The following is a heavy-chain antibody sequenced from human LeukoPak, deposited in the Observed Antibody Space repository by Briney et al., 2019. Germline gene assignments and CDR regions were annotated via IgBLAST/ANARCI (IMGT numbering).Heavy chain of an antibody. Sequence: KASGTLSLTCTVSGVSLSRYYSSWVRQPPGKGLGWVGYIYYSGSTNYNPSLKGGVTISVDTSKNQFSLEVSSVAAADAGVYYCASTDYGGAVRQGSWGQGTLVTVSS. CDR2: IYYSGST. V-gene: IGHV4-59*12. D-gene: IGHD4-17*01. J-gene: IGHJ4*02. CDR3: ASTDYGGAVRQGS. CDR1: GVSLSRYY.